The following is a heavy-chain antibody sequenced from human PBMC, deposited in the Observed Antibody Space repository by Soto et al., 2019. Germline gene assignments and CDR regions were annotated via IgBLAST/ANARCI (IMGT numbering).Heavy chain of an antibody. CDR3: AKVGGGPTIAAARFDY. CDR1: GFTFGSHA. J-gene: IGHJ4*02. V-gene: IGHV3-23*01. CDR2: ISSSGANT. Sequence: PGGSLRLSCAASGFTFGSHAMSWVRQAPGKGLEWVSGISSSGANTYYANSVKGRFTISRDNSKNTLYLQMNTLRAEDTAVYYCAKVGGGPTIAAARFDYWGQGTLVTVSS. D-gene: IGHD6-13*01.